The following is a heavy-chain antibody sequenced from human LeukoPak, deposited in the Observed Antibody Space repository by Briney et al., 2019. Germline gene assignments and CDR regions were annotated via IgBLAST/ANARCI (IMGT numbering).Heavy chain of an antibody. CDR1: GFTFSSYA. D-gene: IGHD6-13*01. CDR2: ISYDGSNK. V-gene: IGHV3-30-3*01. J-gene: IGHJ4*02. Sequence: PGGSLRLSCAASGFTFSSYAMHWVRQAPGKGLEWVAVISYDGSNKYYADSVKGRFTISRDNSKNTLYLQMNSLRAEDTAVYYCARVGYPTLVFDYWGQGTLVTVSS. CDR3: ARVGYPTLVFDY.